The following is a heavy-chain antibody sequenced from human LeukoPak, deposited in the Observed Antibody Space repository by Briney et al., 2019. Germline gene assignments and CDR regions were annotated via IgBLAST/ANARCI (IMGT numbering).Heavy chain of an antibody. CDR3: TREGGVAAAGED. CDR1: GYTFTTYW. V-gene: IGHV5-51*01. CDR2: IYPSDSDT. D-gene: IGHD6-13*01. J-gene: IGHJ4*02. Sequence: GESLKISCKGSGYTFTTYWIGWVRQMPGKGLEWMGIIYPSDSDTRYSPSFQGQITISADTSISTAFLQWNSLKTSDTAMYYCTREGGVAAAGEDWGQGTLVTVSS.